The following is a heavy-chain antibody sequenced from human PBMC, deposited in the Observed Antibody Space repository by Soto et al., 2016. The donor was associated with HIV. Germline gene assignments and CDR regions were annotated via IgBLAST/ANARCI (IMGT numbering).Heavy chain of an antibody. V-gene: IGHV1-69*01. Sequence: VQSGPEVKKPGSSVKVSCKASGGPFSTYVVSWVRQAPGQGLEYMGGIIPIFGTPNSAQKFQGRVTITADESTSTAYMELSSLRSEDTAVYYCAGVIAVAGQADYWGQGTLVTVSS. J-gene: IGHJ4*02. CDR1: GGPFSTYV. CDR2: IIPIFGTP. CDR3: AGVIAVAGQADY. D-gene: IGHD6-19*01.